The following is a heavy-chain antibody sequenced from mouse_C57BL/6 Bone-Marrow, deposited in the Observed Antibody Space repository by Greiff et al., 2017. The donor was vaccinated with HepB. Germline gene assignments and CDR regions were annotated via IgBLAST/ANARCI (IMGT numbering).Heavy chain of an antibody. J-gene: IGHJ4*01. CDR1: GYTFTSYW. D-gene: IGHD1-1*01. CDR2: IHPNSGST. CDR3: ARDYYGYAMDY. Sequence: VQLQQPGAELVKPGASVKLSCKASGYTFTSYWMHWVKQRPGQGLEWIGMIHPNSGSTNYNEKFKSKATLTVDKSSSTAYMQLSSLTSEYSAVYDYARDYYGYAMDYWGQGTSATVSS. V-gene: IGHV1-64*01.